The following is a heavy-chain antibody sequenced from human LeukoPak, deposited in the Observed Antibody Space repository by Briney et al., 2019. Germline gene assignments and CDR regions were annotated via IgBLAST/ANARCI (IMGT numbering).Heavy chain of an antibody. D-gene: IGHD3-10*01. CDR3: AIGNRVVRGVPWSEHYYYMDV. V-gene: IGHV1-69*13. CDR2: IIPIFGTA. Sequence: GASVKVSCKASGGTFSSYAISWVRQAPGQGLEWMGGIIPIFGTANYAQKFQGRVTITADESTSTAYMELSSLRSEDTAVYYCAIGNRVVRGVPWSEHYYYMDVWGKGTTVTISS. J-gene: IGHJ6*03. CDR1: GGTFSSYA.